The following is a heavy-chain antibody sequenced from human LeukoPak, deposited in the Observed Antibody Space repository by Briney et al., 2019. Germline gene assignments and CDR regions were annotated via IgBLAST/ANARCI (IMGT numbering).Heavy chain of an antibody. CDR3: ARGPHLYYDFWSGYPYYYYYGMDV. CDR1: GYTFTSYD. D-gene: IGHD3-3*01. V-gene: IGHV1-8*01. J-gene: IGHJ6*02. Sequence: ASVQASCQASGYTFTSYDINWVRQATGQGLEWMGWMNPNSGNTGYAQKFQGRVTMTRNTSISTAYMELSSLRSEDTAVYYYARGPHLYYDFWSGYPYYYYYGMDVWGQGTTVTVSS. CDR2: MNPNSGNT.